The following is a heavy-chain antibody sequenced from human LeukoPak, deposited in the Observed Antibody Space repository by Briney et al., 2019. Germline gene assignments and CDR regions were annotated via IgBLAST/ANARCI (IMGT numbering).Heavy chain of an antibody. V-gene: IGHV3-23*01. D-gene: IGHD3-22*01. CDR3: AKANSSDYSYYFDY. CDR1: GFTFSSYA. J-gene: IGHJ4*02. CDR2: LSGSGGRT. Sequence: PGGSLRLSCAASGFTFSSYAMSWVRQAPGKGLEWVSALSGSGGRTYSADSVKGRFTISRDNSKNTLYLQMNSLRAEDTAVYYCAKANSSDYSYYFDYWGRGTLVTVSS.